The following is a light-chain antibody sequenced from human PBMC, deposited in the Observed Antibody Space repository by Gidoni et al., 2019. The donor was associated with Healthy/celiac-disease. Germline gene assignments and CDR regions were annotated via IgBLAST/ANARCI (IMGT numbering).Light chain of an antibody. J-gene: IGKJ1*01. Sequence: EIVMTQSPATLSVSPGERATRSCRASQSVSSNLAWYQQKPGQAPRLLPYGASTRATGIPARFSGSGSGTEFTLTISSLQSEDFAVYYCQQYNNWPPRTFGQGTKVEIK. CDR1: QSVSSN. CDR3: QQYNNWPPRT. CDR2: GAS. V-gene: IGKV3-15*01.